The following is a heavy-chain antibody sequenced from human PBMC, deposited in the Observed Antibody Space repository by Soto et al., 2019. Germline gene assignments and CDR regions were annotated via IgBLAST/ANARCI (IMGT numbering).Heavy chain of an antibody. CDR3: ARHSGYYDSSGYYSGYYYGMDV. CDR1: GYSFTSYW. D-gene: IGHD3-22*01. Sequence: PGESLKISCKGSGYSFTSYWISWVRQMPGKGLEWMGIIYPGDSDTRYSPSFQGQVTISADKSISTAYLQWSSLKASDTAMYYCARHSGYYDSSGYYSGYYYGMDVWGQGTTVTVSS. J-gene: IGHJ6*02. V-gene: IGHV5-51*01. CDR2: IYPGDSDT.